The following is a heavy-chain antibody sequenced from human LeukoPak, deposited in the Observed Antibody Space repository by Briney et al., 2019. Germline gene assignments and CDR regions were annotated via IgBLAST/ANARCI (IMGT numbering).Heavy chain of an antibody. J-gene: IGHJ5*02. CDR2: IYSGGST. CDR1: GLTVSSNY. V-gene: IGHV3-66*01. Sequence: PGGSLRLSCAASGLTVSSNYMSWVRQAPGKGLEWVSVIYSGGSTYYADSVKGRFTISRDNSKNTLYLQMNSLRAEDTAVYYCARVYRASYCSSTSCYDGDAVNWFDPWGQGTLVTVSS. CDR3: ARVYRASYCSSTSCYDGDAVNWFDP. D-gene: IGHD2-2*01.